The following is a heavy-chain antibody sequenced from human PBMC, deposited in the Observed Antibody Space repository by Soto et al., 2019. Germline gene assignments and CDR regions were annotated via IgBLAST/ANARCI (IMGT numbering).Heavy chain of an antibody. CDR3: ARGWAAAGIYYYYGMDV. J-gene: IGHJ6*02. V-gene: IGHV3-21*01. CDR1: GFTFSSYS. CDR2: ISSSSYI. D-gene: IGHD6-13*01. Sequence: PGGSLRLSCAASGFTFSSYSMNWVRQAPGKGLEWVSSISSSSYIYYADSVKGRFTISRDNAKNSLYLQMNSLRAEDTAVYYCARGWAAAGIYYYYGMDVWGQGTTITVS.